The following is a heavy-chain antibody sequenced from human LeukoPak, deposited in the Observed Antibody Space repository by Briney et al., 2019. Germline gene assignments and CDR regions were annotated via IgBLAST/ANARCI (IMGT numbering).Heavy chain of an antibody. CDR1: GLTFSSYA. Sequence: PGLSLRLSCAASGLTFSSYAMSWVRQAPGKGLEWVSGISGSGGITYYADSVKGRFTISRDNSKNTLYLQMNSLRAEDTAVYYCAELGLRSSTSLDVWGQGTTVTVSS. CDR3: AELGLRSSTSLDV. CDR2: ISGSGGIT. V-gene: IGHV3-23*01. J-gene: IGHJ6*02. D-gene: IGHD2-2*01.